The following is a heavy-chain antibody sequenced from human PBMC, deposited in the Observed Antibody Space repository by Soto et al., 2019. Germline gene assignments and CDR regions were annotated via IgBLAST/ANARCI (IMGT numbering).Heavy chain of an antibody. Sequence: SVKVSCKASGFTFTSSAVQWVRQARGQRLEWIGWIVVGSGNTNYAQKFQGRVTITRDMSTSTAYMELSSLRSEDTAVYYCAAAPLYSGSYYDYFDYWGQGTLVTVSS. D-gene: IGHD1-26*01. CDR1: GFTFTSSA. CDR2: IVVGSGNT. V-gene: IGHV1-58*01. J-gene: IGHJ4*02. CDR3: AAAPLYSGSYYDYFDY.